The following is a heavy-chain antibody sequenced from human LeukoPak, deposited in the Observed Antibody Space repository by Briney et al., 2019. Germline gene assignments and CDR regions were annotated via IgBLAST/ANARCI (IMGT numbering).Heavy chain of an antibody. CDR1: GGSISSYY. J-gene: IGHJ3*02. Sequence: SETLSLTCTVSGGSISSYYWSWIRQPAGKGLEWIGRIYTSGSTNYNPSLKSRVTMSVDTSKNQFSLKLSSVTAADTAVYYCARARFCSSTSCYAFDIWGQGTMVTVSS. CDR3: ARARFCSSTSCYAFDI. D-gene: IGHD2-2*01. CDR2: IYTSGST. V-gene: IGHV4-4*07.